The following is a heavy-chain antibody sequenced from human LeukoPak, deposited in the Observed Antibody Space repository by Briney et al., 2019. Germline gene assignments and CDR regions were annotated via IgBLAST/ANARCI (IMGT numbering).Heavy chain of an antibody. J-gene: IGHJ4*02. CDR3: ARDRGDYSKSG. CDR1: GYTFTGYY. CDR2: INPNSGGT. V-gene: IGHV1-2*02. D-gene: IGHD4-11*01. Sequence: ASVKVSCKASGYTFTGYYMHWVRQAPGQGLEWMGWINPNSGGTNYAQQFQGRVTMTRDTSISTAYMELSRLRSDDTAVYYCARDRGDYSKSGWGQGTLVTVSS.